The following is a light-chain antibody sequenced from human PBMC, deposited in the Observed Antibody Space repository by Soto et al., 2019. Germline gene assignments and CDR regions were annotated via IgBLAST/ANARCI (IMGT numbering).Light chain of an antibody. CDR3: QQHSHWPPWT. Sequence: EVVLTQSPATLSLSPGERATLSCSASENVRTFVDWYQQKPGQAPRLLIYGASNRDTGIPARFSGSGSGTDFTLTISNLEPEDFAVYYCQQHSHWPPWTFGQGTRVEIQ. CDR1: ENVRTF. V-gene: IGKV3-11*01. CDR2: GAS. J-gene: IGKJ1*01.